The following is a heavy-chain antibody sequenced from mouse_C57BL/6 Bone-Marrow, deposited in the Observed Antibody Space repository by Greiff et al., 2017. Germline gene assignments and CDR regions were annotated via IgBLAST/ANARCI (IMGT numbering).Heavy chain of an antibody. CDR1: GYTFTDYY. J-gene: IGHJ4*01. CDR3: AISVLYGSSYDYAMDY. CDR2: INPYNGGT. D-gene: IGHD1-1*01. Sequence: EVQLQQSGPVLVKPGASVKMSCKASGYTFTDYYMNWVKQSHGKSLEWIGVINPYNGGTSYNQKFKGKATLTVDKSSSTAYMELNSLTSEDSAVYYSAISVLYGSSYDYAMDYWGQGTSVTVSS. V-gene: IGHV1-19*01.